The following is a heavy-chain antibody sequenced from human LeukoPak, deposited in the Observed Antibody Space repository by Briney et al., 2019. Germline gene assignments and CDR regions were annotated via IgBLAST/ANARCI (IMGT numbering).Heavy chain of an antibody. Sequence: GASVKVSCKASGYTFTGYYMHWVRQAPGQGLEWMGWINPNSGGTNYAQKFQGRVTMTRDTSISTAYMELSRLRSDDTAVYYCARDLLPIARNQVLTIVVVPAAMDYWGQGTLVTVSS. CDR2: INPNSGGT. V-gene: IGHV1-2*02. D-gene: IGHD2-2*01. CDR1: GYTFTGYY. CDR3: ARDLLPIARNQVLTIVVVPAAMDY. J-gene: IGHJ4*02.